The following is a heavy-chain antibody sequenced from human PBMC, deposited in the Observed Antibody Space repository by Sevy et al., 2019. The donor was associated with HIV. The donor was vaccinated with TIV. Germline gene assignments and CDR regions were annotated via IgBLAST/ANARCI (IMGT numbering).Heavy chain of an antibody. Sequence: GGSLRLSCAASGFTFDDYVMHWVRQAPGKGLEWVSGISRNSGSIGYADSVKGRFTISGDNAKNSLYLQMNSLSAEDTALYYCAKATQAYYYYYGMDVWGQGTTVTVSS. CDR1: GFTFDDYV. CDR2: ISRNSGSI. V-gene: IGHV3-9*01. J-gene: IGHJ6*02. CDR3: AKATQAYYYYYGMDV.